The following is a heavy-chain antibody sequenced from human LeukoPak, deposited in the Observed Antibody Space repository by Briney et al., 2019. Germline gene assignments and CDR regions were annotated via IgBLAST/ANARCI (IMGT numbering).Heavy chain of an antibody. Sequence: SETLSLTCTVSGGSISGGSYYWNWIRQPAGKGLEWIGHIHTSGRTSYKSSLKSRVTISIDTSNNGFSLRLSSVTAADTAIYYCARDHSGSFWTFDYWGQGSLVTVSS. J-gene: IGHJ4*02. V-gene: IGHV4-61*09. CDR3: ARDHSGSFWTFDY. D-gene: IGHD1-26*01. CDR1: GGSISGGSYY. CDR2: IHTSGRT.